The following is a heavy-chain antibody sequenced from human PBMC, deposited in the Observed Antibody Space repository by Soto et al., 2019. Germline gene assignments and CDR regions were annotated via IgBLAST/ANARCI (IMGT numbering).Heavy chain of an antibody. CDR2: IYYSGST. Sequence: SETLSLTCTVSGGSISSSSYYWGWIRQPPGKGLEWIGSIYYSGSTYYNPSLKSRVTISVDTSKNQFSLKLSSVTAADTAVYYCARRIGWYGFYWGQGTLVTVYS. CDR3: ARRIGWYGFY. CDR1: GGSISSSSYY. D-gene: IGHD6-19*01. V-gene: IGHV4-39*01. J-gene: IGHJ4*02.